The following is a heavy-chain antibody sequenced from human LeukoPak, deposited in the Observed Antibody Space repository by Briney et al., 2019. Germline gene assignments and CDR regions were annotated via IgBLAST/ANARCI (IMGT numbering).Heavy chain of an antibody. Sequence: PGRSLRLSCAASGFTFSGYGMHWVRQAPGKGLEWVAVIWNDGSETFHADSVKGRFRIARDNSKNTLYLQMNSLRAEDTAVYFCARDMGRAWYGPPDYWGQGTLVTVSS. CDR2: IWNDGSET. D-gene: IGHD6-13*01. V-gene: IGHV3-33*08. J-gene: IGHJ4*02. CDR3: ARDMGRAWYGPPDY. CDR1: GFTFSGYG.